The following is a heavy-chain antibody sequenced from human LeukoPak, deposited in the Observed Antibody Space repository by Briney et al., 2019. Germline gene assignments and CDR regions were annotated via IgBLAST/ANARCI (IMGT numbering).Heavy chain of an antibody. J-gene: IGHJ4*02. D-gene: IGHD3-22*01. Sequence: GGSLRLSCAASGFTVSSNYMSWVRQAPGKGLEWVSVIYSGGSTYYADSVKGRFTISRDNSKNTLYLQMNSLRAEDTAVYYCARLSGYYPDFDYWGQGTLVTVSS. CDR1: GFTVSSNY. V-gene: IGHV3-53*05. CDR3: ARLSGYYPDFDY. CDR2: IYSGGST.